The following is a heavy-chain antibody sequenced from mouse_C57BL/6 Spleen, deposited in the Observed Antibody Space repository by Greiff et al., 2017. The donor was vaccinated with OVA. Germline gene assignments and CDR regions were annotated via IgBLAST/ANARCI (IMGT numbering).Heavy chain of an antibody. V-gene: IGHV5-17*01. CDR1: GFTFSDYG. CDR3: ARRDEDHAMDY. CDR2: ISTGSGTI. J-gene: IGHJ4*01. Sequence: EVQVVESGGGLVKPGGSLKLSCAASGFTFSDYGMHWVRQAPEKGLEWVAYISTGSGTIYYADTVKGRFTLSRDNAKNTLFLQITRLRAEDTAMYYCARRDEDHAMDYWGQGTSVTVSS. D-gene: IGHD3-3*01.